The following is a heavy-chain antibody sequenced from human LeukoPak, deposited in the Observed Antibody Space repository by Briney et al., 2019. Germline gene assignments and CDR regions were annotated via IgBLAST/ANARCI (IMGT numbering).Heavy chain of an antibody. CDR1: SGSINTSNYY. V-gene: IGHV4-39*07. D-gene: IGHD3-10*01. CDR3: ARGSVRGEFDP. J-gene: IGHJ5*02. CDR2: IFYRGGT. Sequence: SETLSLTCTVSSGSINTSNYYWGWIRQPPGKGLEWIGNIFYRGGTYYSPSLKSRVTISLDTSRNQFSLNLNSVTAADTAVYSCARGSVRGEFDPWGQGTLVTVSS.